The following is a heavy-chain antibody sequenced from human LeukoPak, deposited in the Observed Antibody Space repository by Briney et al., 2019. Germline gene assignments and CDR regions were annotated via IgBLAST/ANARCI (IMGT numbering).Heavy chain of an antibody. Sequence: KPSQTLSLTCAVSGGSISSGGYSWSWIRQPPGKGLEWIGYIYHSGSTYYNPSLKSRVTISVDRSKNQFFLKLNSVTAADTAVYYCARNGGNSDYDYWGQGTLVTVSA. D-gene: IGHD4-23*01. J-gene: IGHJ4*02. CDR2: IYHSGST. V-gene: IGHV4-30-2*01. CDR1: GGSISSGGYS. CDR3: ARNGGNSDYDY.